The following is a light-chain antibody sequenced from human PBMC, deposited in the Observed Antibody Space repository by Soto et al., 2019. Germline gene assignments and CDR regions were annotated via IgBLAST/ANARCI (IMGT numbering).Light chain of an antibody. CDR1: QTVSSS. CDR2: EAS. Sequence: TGLTQSPATLSLSPGERATLSCRASQTVSSSLAWYQQKPGQAPRLLIYEASNRATGIPARFIVSGSGTHFTLIISSLQPDDFATYYCQQCNTPFTFGGGTKVDIK. J-gene: IGKJ4*01. V-gene: IGKV3-11*01. CDR3: QQCNTPFT.